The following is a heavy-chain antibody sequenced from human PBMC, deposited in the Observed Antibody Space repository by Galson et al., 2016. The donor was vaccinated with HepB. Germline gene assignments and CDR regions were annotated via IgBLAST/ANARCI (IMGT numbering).Heavy chain of an antibody. CDR2: TYYRSIWYY. CDR1: GDSVSTDSAT. J-gene: IGHJ6*02. V-gene: IGHV6-1*01. Sequence: CAISGDSVSTDSATWNWIRQSPSRGLEWLGRTYYRSIWYYDYAVSLKGRIIINPDTSKNQFSLQLSSVTPEDPAVYYCARGPHLKYHGMDVWGQGTTVTVSS. CDR3: ARGPHLKYHGMDV.